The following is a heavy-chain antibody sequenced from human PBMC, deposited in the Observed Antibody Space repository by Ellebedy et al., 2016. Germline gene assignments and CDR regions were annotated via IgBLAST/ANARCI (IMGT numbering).Heavy chain of an antibody. CDR1: GYSFTSYW. V-gene: IGHV5-51*01. CDR2: IYPGDSDT. D-gene: IGHD3-22*01. Sequence: KVSCXGSGYSFTSYWIGWVRQMPGKGLEWMGIIYPGDSDTRYSPSFQGQVTISADKSISTAYLQWSSLKASDTAMYYCARLLHSYYYDSSGYYHWGQGTLVTVSS. J-gene: IGHJ5*02. CDR3: ARLLHSYYYDSSGYYH.